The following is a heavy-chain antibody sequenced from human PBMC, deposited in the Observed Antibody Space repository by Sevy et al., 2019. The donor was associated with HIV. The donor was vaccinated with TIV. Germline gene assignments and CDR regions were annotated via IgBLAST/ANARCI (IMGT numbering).Heavy chain of an antibody. CDR2: ISSGSTYT. Sequence: GGSLRLSCAASGFTFSDYDMSWIRQAPGKGLEWVSDISSGSTYTKYADSVKGRITISRDNAKNSLYLQMNSLRVEETAVYYCGGDRGNYAGQYFDYWGQGTLVTVSS. V-gene: IGHV3-11*06. CDR1: GFTFSDYD. J-gene: IGHJ4*02. CDR3: GGDRGNYAGQYFDY. D-gene: IGHD1-7*01.